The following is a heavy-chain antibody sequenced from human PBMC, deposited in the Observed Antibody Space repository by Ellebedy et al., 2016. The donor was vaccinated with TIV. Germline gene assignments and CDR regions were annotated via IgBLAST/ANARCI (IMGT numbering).Heavy chain of an antibody. Sequence: SETLSLTCTVSGGSITYYYWSWIRQPPGKGPEYIGYIYSSGNTNYNPSLKSRVTISVDTSKNQFSLKLSSVTAADTAVYYCVRGPWGELGKADFGLWGQGTLVTVSS. CDR1: GGSITYYY. CDR2: IYSSGNT. CDR3: VRGPWGELGKADFGL. J-gene: IGHJ4*02. V-gene: IGHV4-59*01. D-gene: IGHD7-27*01.